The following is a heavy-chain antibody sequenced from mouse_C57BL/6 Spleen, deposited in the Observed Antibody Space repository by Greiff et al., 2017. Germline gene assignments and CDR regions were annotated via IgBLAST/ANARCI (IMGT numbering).Heavy chain of an antibody. CDR3: ARVGGGYWDFDV. V-gene: IGHV5-4*01. Sequence: EVHVVESGGGLVKPGASVKISCAASGFTFSSYAMSWVRQTPEKRLEWVGNISAGGSYTYYPDNVKGRFTISRDNADNNLYMEISHLTSEDTAIYYCARVGGGYWDFDVWGTGTTVTVSS. D-gene: IGHD1-1*02. CDR2: ISAGGSYT. J-gene: IGHJ1*03. CDR1: GFTFSSYA.